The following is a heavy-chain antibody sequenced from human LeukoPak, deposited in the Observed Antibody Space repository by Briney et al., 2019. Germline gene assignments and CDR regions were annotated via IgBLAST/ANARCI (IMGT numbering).Heavy chain of an antibody. CDR2: ISYDGSNK. V-gene: IGHV3-30*04. CDR1: GFTFSSYA. J-gene: IGHJ4*02. CDR3: ARGKGTSWKYYFGS. D-gene: IGHD1-1*01. Sequence: GGSLRLSCAASGFTFSSYAMHWVRQAPGKGLEWMAVISYDGSNKYYADSVKGRFTISRDNSKNTLYLQMNSLRAEDTAVYYCARGKGTSWKYYFGSWGQGTRVIVSS.